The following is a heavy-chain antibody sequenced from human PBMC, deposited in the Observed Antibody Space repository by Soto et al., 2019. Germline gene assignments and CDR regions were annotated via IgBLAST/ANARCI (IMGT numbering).Heavy chain of an antibody. CDR2: ISYDGSNK. CDR1: GFTFSSYA. D-gene: IGHD6-6*01. CDR3: ARDWDIIAARPGGVDY. Sequence: GGSLRLSCAASGFTFSSYAMHWVRQAPGKGLEWVAVISYDGSNKYYADSVKGRFTISRDNSKNTLYLQMNSLRAEDTAVYYCARDWDIIAARPGGVDYRGQGTLVTVS. V-gene: IGHV3-30-3*01. J-gene: IGHJ4*02.